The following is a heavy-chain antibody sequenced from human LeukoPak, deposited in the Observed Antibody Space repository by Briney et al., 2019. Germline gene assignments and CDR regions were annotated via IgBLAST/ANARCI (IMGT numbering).Heavy chain of an antibody. D-gene: IGHD6-13*01. J-gene: IGHJ3*02. V-gene: IGHV3-23*01. CDR3: AKDRSSSWRQHDAFDI. CDR2: ISGSGGST. Sequence: GGSLRLSCAASGFTFSSYAMSWVRQAPGKGLEWVSAISGSGGSTYYAGSVKGRFTISRDNSKNTLYPQMNSLRAEDTAVYYCAKDRSSSWRQHDAFDIWGQGTMVTVSS. CDR1: GFTFSSYA.